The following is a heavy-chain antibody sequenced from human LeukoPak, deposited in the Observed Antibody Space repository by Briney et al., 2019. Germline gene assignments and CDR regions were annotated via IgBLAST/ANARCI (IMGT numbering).Heavy chain of an antibody. CDR3: ARDAPGTDAFDI. V-gene: IGHV1-2*02. CDR2: INPNSGGT. J-gene: IGHJ3*02. Sequence: ASVKVSCKASGYTFTGYYMHWVRQAPGQGLEWMGWINPNSGGTNYAQKFQGRVTMTRDTSISTAYMELSRLRSDDTAVYYCARDAPGTDAFDIWGQGTMVTVSS. CDR1: GYTFTGYY.